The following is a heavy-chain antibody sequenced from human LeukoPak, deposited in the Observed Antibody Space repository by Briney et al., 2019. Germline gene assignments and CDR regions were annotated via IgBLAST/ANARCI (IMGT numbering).Heavy chain of an antibody. V-gene: IGHV3-48*03. CDR2: SSSGSTI. CDR3: AREDSSGLDY. Sequence: PGGSLRLSCAASGFTFSIYEMNWVRQAPGKGLEWVSSSSGSTIYYADSVKGRFTISRDNAENSLYLQMNSLRAEDTAIYYCAREDSSGLDYWGQGTLVTVSS. D-gene: IGHD6-19*01. CDR1: GFTFSIYE. J-gene: IGHJ4*02.